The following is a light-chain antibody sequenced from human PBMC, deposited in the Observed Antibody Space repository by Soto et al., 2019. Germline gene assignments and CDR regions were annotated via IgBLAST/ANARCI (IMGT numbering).Light chain of an antibody. J-gene: IGKJ4*01. Sequence: DIQMTQSPSSLSASVGDRVTITCQASQYISNYLNWYQQKPGKAPKLLIYDASNLETGVPSRFSGSGSGTHFTFTISSRQPEDIATYYCQQYDNPPLTFGGGTKVEIK. CDR3: QQYDNPPLT. V-gene: IGKV1-33*01. CDR2: DAS. CDR1: QYISNY.